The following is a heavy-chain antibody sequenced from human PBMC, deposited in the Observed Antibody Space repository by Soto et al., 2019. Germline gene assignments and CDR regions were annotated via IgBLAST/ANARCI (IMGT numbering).Heavy chain of an antibody. Sequence: EVQLVESGGGLVKPGGSLRLSCAASGFTFSSYSMNWVRQAPGKGLEWVSSISSSSSYIYYADSVKGRFTISRDNAKNSLYLQMNSLRAEDTAVYYCARDPKNYGSGSSTDSDYWGQGTLVTVSS. J-gene: IGHJ4*02. V-gene: IGHV3-21*01. CDR1: GFTFSSYS. D-gene: IGHD3-10*01. CDR3: ARDPKNYGSGSSTDSDY. CDR2: ISSSSSYI.